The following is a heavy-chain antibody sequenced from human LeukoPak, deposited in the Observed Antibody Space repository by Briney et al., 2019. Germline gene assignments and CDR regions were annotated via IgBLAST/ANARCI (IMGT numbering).Heavy chain of an antibody. CDR2: IHYSGST. CDR1: GVSISSYY. J-gene: IGHJ6*02. CDR3: ARNGARYYYGMDV. D-gene: IGHD2-8*01. Sequence: SETLSLTCTVSGVSISSYYWSWIRQPPGKGLEWVGDIHYSGSTNYNPSLKSRVTISVDTSKKQFSLKLSYVTAADTAVYYCARNGARYYYGMDVWGQGTTVTVSS. V-gene: IGHV4-59*01.